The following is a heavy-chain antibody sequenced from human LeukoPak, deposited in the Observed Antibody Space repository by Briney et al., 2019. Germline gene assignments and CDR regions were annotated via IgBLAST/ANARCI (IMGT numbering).Heavy chain of an antibody. D-gene: IGHD2-2*01. Sequence: PGGSLTLSCAASGFTFSSYAMSWVRQVPGKGLEWVSAISGSGGSTYYADSVKGRFTISRDNSKNTLYLQMNSLRAEDTAVYYCAKRGYCTSTSCSNYFDYWGQGTLVTVSS. J-gene: IGHJ4*02. V-gene: IGHV3-23*01. CDR3: AKRGYCTSTSCSNYFDY. CDR1: GFTFSSYA. CDR2: ISGSGGST.